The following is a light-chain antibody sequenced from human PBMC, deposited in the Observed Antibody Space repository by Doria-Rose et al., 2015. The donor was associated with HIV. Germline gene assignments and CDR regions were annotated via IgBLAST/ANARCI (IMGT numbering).Light chain of an antibody. CDR3: SSYTTTSAFVV. CDR1: TSDVGGHKY. V-gene: IGLV2-14*01. Sequence: QSAPIQPASVSGSPGQSITISCTGTTSDVGGHKYVSWYQQYPGKAPKIIIYEVIYRPSGVSNRFSGSKSGNTASLTISGLQAEDEADYYCSSYTTTSAFVVFGGGTKLTVL. CDR2: EVI. J-gene: IGLJ2*01.